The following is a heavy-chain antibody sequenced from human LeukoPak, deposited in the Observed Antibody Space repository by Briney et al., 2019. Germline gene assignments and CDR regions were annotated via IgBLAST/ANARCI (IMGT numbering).Heavy chain of an antibody. J-gene: IGHJ4*02. CDR3: AKDRPCTWCSPSDF. V-gene: IGHV3-23*01. D-gene: IGHD4/OR15-4a*01. CDR2: ISSDGSNT. CDR1: GFTFSTYS. Sequence: PGGSLRLSCAASGFTFSTYSMSWVRQAPGKGLEWVSSISSDGSNTYYADSVKGRFSIPRDNSKNTLYLQMNSLRAEDTAVYYCAKDRPCTWCSPSDFWGQGTLVTVSS.